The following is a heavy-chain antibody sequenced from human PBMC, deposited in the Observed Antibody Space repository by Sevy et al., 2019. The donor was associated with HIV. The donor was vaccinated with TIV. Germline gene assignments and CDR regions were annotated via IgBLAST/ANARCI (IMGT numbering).Heavy chain of an antibody. CDR1: GGSISSYY. V-gene: IGHV4-59*01. CDR3: ARDGTVDGMDV. Sequence: SETLSLTCTVSGGSISSYYWSWIRQPPGKGLEWIGYIYYSGSTNYNPSLKSRVTISVDTSKNQLSLKLSSVTAADTAVYYCARDGTVDGMDVWGQGTTVTVSS. D-gene: IGHD1-1*01. CDR2: IYYSGST. J-gene: IGHJ6*02.